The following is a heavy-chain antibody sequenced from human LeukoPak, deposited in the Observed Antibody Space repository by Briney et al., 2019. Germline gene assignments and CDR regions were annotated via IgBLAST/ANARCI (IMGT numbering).Heavy chain of an antibody. J-gene: IGHJ4*02. D-gene: IGHD3-10*01. V-gene: IGHV1-24*01. CDR2: FDPEDGET. Sequence: ASVKVSCKVSGYTLTELSMHWVRQAPGKGLGWMGGFDPEDGETIYAQKFQGRVTMTEDTSTDTAYMELSSLRSEDTAVYYCATSATMVRGVIIYFDYWGQGTLVTVSS. CDR1: GYTLTELS. CDR3: ATSATMVRGVIIYFDY.